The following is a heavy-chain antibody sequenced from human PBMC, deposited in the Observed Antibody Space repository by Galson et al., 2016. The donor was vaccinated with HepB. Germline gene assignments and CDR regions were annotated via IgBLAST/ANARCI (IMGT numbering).Heavy chain of an antibody. Sequence: LSLTCTVSGASITSDNYSWGWIRQPPGKGLEWIGFVYQSGRAYYRPSLRGRVAMSVDRSDQFSLRLNSVTAADTAVYYCARGRGCSGSSCFSDRFDFWGQGSLVTASS. CDR2: VYQSGRA. D-gene: IGHD2-15*01. J-gene: IGHJ4*02. V-gene: IGHV4-30-2*01. CDR1: GASITSDNYS. CDR3: ARGRGCSGSSCFSDRFDF.